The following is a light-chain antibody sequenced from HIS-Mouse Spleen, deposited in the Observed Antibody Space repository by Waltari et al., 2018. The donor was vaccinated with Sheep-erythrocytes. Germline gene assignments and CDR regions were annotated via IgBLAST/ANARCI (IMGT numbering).Light chain of an antibody. CDR1: SSDVGGYNY. V-gene: IGLV2-8*01. CDR3: SSYAGSNNWV. Sequence: QSALTQPPSASGSPGQSVTISCTGTSSDVGGYNYVSWYQQNPGKAPKLMIYEVSKRPSGVPDRLSGSKSGNTASLTVSGLQAEDEADYYCSSYAGSNNWVFGGWTKLTVL. J-gene: IGLJ3*02. CDR2: EVS.